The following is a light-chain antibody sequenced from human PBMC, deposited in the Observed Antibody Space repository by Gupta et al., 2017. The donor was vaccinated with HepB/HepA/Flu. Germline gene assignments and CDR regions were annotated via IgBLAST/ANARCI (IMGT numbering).Light chain of an antibody. CDR3: QVWHKDIDDLYV. Sequence: GQAPELVVLDNSDRPSGIPERFSGSNSWNTATLTISRVEAGDEADYYCQVWHKDIDDLYVFGTGTKVTVL. V-gene: IGLV3-21*02. CDR2: DNS. J-gene: IGLJ1*01.